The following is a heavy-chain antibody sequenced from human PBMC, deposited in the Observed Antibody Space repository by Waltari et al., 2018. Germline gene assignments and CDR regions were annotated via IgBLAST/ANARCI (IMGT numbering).Heavy chain of an antibody. CDR3: AKVLLAAAGTLSGIGY. J-gene: IGHJ4*02. CDR1: GFTFRGNA. D-gene: IGHD6-13*01. CDR2: ISGSGGST. V-gene: IGHV3-23*01. Sequence: EVKLLESGGGLVQPGGSWSLPCEAPGFTFRGNALSWVGQAPGKGLEWVSAISGSGGSTYYADSVKGRFTISRDNSKNTLYLQMNSLRAEDTAVYYCAKVLLAAAGTLSGIGYWGQGTLVTVSS.